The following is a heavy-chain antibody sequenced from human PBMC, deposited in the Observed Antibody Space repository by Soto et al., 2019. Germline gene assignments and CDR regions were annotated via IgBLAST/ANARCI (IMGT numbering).Heavy chain of an antibody. V-gene: IGHV2-26*01. D-gene: IGHD3-10*01. CDR3: ARMFGASYYYYGMDV. CDR2: IFSNDEK. Sequence: SGPTLVNPTETLTLTCTVSGFSLSNARMGVSWIRQPPGKALEWLAHIFSNDEKSYSTSLKSRLTISKDTSKSQVVLTMTNMDPVDTATYYCARMFGASYYYYGMDVWGQGTTVTVSS. CDR1: GFSLSNARMG. J-gene: IGHJ6*02.